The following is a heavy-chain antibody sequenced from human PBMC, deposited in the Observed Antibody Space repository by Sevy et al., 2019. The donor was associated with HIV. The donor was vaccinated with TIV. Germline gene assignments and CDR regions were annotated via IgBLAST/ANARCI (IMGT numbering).Heavy chain of an antibody. CDR1: GFTFSSYA. D-gene: IGHD4-4*01. CDR3: ARDRSTVTDY. V-gene: IGHV3-30-3*01. J-gene: IGHJ4*02. CDR2: ISYDGSNK. Sequence: GGYLRLSCAASGFTFSSYAMHWVRQAPGKGLEWVAVISYDGSNKYYADSVKGRFTISRDNSKNTLYLQMNSLRAEDTAVYYCARDRSTVTDYWGQGTLVTVSS.